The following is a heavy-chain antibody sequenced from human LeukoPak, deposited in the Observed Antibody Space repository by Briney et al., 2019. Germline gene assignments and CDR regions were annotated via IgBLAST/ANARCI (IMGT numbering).Heavy chain of an antibody. CDR3: ARGFEDDSSGYFNLGPSYYYYMDV. Sequence: SETLSLTCTVSGGSISSGSYYWSWIRQPAGKGLEWIGRIYTSGSTNYNPSLKSRVTISVDTSKNQFSLKLSSVTAADTAVYYCARGFEDDSSGYFNLGPSYYYYMDVWGQGTLVTVSS. V-gene: IGHV4-61*02. CDR1: GGSISSGSYY. CDR2: IYTSGST. D-gene: IGHD3-22*01. J-gene: IGHJ6*03.